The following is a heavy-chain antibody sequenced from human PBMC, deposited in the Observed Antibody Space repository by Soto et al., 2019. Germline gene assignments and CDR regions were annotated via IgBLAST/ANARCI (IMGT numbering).Heavy chain of an antibody. Sequence: SETLSLTCAVYGGSFSGYYWSWIRQPPGKGLEWIGEINHSGSTNYNPSLKSRVTISVDTSKNQFSLKLNSVTAADTAVYYCARGGQDFWSGPFDYWGQGALVTVSS. J-gene: IGHJ4*02. CDR1: GGSFSGYY. D-gene: IGHD3-3*01. V-gene: IGHV4-34*01. CDR3: ARGGQDFWSGPFDY. CDR2: INHSGST.